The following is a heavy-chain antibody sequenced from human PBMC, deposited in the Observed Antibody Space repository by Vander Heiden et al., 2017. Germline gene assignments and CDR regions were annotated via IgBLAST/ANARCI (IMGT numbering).Heavy chain of an antibody. V-gene: IGHV3-23*04. J-gene: IGHJ4*02. CDR2: VRVRDSST. Sequence: DVQLVESGGGLVQPGGSLRLSSAASGVTLSSYGFGWDRQAPGEGLGCVSAVRVRDSSTYYAVSVKGRFVISRDNSKKTLYLQMSSLRAEGTALYDCVKISLGDLSGIDYLGRGTLVTFSS. CDR3: VKISLGDLSGIDY. CDR1: GVTLSSYG. D-gene: IGHD3-16*02.